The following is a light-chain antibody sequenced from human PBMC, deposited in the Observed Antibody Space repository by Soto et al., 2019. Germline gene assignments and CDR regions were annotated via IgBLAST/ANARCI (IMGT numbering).Light chain of an antibody. CDR3: QHYNNWLRFT. J-gene: IGKJ3*01. CDR1: QSVSSN. V-gene: IGKV3-15*01. Sequence: EIVMTQSPATLSVSPGERATLSCRASQSVSSNLAWYQQKPGQAPRLLIYGASTRATGIPARFSGSGSGTEFTLTISSLQSEDFAVYYCQHYNNWLRFTFGPGTKLDIK. CDR2: GAS.